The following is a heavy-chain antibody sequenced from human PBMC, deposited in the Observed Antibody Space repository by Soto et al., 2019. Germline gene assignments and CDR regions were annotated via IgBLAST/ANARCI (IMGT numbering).Heavy chain of an antibody. CDR2: ISAYNGNS. Sequence: SVTVSRKDSGYTLPSYGIIWLRQAPGPAREWMGWISAYNGNSNHAQKLQRRVTMTTDTSTSPAYMQRDSLSSDGSAEYCCEIGMATITVRGMYFDYWGKGTLVTVS. CDR1: GYTLPSYG. CDR3: EIGMATITVRGMYFDY. J-gene: IGHJ4*02. V-gene: IGHV1-18*01.